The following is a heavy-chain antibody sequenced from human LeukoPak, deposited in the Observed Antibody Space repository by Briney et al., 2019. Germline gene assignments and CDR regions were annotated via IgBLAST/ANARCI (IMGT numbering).Heavy chain of an antibody. CDR3: ARVGRSSGYYYDAFDI. CDR1: GYTFTGYY. D-gene: IGHD3-22*01. CDR2: INPNSGGT. J-gene: IGHJ3*02. Sequence: ASVKVSCKASGYTFTGYYMHWVRQAPGQGLEWVGWINPNSGGTNYAQKFQGRVTMTRDTSISTAYMELSRLRSNDTAVYYCARVGRSSGYYYDAFDIWGQGTMVTVSS. V-gene: IGHV1-2*02.